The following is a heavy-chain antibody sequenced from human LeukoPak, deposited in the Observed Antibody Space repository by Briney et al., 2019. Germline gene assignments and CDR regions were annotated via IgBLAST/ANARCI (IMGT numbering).Heavy chain of an antibody. CDR2: IYYSGST. CDR3: ARLGGFGEPFDY. Sequence: NTSETLSLTCTVSGGSISSSSYYWGWIRQPPGKGLEWIGSIYYSGSTYYNPSLKSRVTISVDTSKNQFSLKLSSVTAADTAVYYCARLGGFGEPFDYWGQGTLVTVSS. CDR1: GGSISSSSYY. D-gene: IGHD3-10*01. V-gene: IGHV4-39*07. J-gene: IGHJ4*02.